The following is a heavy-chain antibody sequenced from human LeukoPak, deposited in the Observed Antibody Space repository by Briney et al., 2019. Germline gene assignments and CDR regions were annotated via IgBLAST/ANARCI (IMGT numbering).Heavy chain of an antibody. V-gene: IGHV7-4-1*02. J-gene: IGHJ4*02. D-gene: IGHD3-10*01. Sequence: ASVKVSCKASGYSFTDYILNWVRQAPGQGLEWMGWINTNTGNPTYAQGFIRRFIFSLDTSVSTAYQQISSLKAEDTAVYYCARDVGQHDYWGQGTLVTVSS. CDR3: ARDVGQHDY. CDR2: INTNTGNP. CDR1: GYSFTDYI.